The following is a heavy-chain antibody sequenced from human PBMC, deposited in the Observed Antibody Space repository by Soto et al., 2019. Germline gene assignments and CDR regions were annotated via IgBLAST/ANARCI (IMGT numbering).Heavy chain of an antibody. J-gene: IGHJ6*02. CDR3: ARELRFGEDYYGMDV. D-gene: IGHD3-10*01. Sequence: QVQLQESGPGLVKPSQTLSLTCTVSGGSISSGGYYWSWIRQHPGKGLEWIGYIYYSGSTYYNPSLKSRVTISVDTSKNQYSLKLSSVNAADTAVYYCARELRFGEDYYGMDVWGQGTTVTVSS. V-gene: IGHV4-31*03. CDR1: GGSISSGGYY. CDR2: IYYSGST.